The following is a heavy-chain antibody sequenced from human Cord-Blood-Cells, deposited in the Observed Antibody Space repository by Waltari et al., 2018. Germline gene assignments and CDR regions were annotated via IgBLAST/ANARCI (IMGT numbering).Heavy chain of an antibody. CDR1: GGSISSSSYY. V-gene: IGHV4-39*01. CDR3: ARRRSSSTVGATFDY. J-gene: IGHJ4*02. Sequence: QLQLQESGPGLVKPSETLSLTCTVSGGSISSSSYYWGWIRQPPGKGLEWIGSIYYSGSTYYNPSLKSRVTISVDTSKNQFSLKLSSVTAADTAVYYCARRRSSSTVGATFDYWGQGTLVTVSS. D-gene: IGHD1-26*01. CDR2: IYYSGST.